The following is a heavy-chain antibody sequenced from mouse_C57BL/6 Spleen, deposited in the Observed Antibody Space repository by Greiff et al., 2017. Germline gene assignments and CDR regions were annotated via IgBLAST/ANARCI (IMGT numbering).Heavy chain of an antibody. CDR2: IDPEDGET. J-gene: IGHJ2*01. Sequence: VQLQQSGAELVKPGASVKLSCTASGFNIKDYYMHWVKQRTEQGLEWIGRIDPEDGETKYAPKFQGKATITADTSSNTSYLQLSILTSEDTAVYYCARTTVAATKGDYFDYWGQGTTLTVSS. D-gene: IGHD1-1*01. V-gene: IGHV14-2*01. CDR3: ARTTVAATKGDYFDY. CDR1: GFNIKDYY.